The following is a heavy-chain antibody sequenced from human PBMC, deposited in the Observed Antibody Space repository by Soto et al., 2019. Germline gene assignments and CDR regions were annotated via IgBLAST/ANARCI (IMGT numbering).Heavy chain of an antibody. CDR2: ISAYNGNT. CDR3: ARGYCSSTSCYTFDC. V-gene: IGHV1-18*04. Sequence: ASVKVSCKASGYTFTSYGISWVRQAPGQGLEWMGWISAYNGNTNYAQKLQGRVTMTTDTSTSTAYMELRSLRSDDTAVYYCARGYCSSTSCYTFDCWGQGTLVTVSS. D-gene: IGHD2-2*02. CDR1: GYTFTSYG. J-gene: IGHJ4*02.